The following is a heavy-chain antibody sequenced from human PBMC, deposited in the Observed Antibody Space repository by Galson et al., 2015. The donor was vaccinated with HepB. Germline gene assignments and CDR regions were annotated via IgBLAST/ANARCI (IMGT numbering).Heavy chain of an antibody. V-gene: IGHV3-74*01. J-gene: IGHJ4*02. CDR2: INSDDSST. D-gene: IGHD2-8*02. CDR1: GFTFTTYW. Sequence: SLRLSCAASGFTFTTYWMHWVRQVPGKGLVWVSRINSDDSSTNYADSVRGRFTISRDNAKNTLYLQMNSLRVDDTAIYYCVRVMYGGGHDHWGQGTLVTVSS. CDR3: VRVMYGGGHDH.